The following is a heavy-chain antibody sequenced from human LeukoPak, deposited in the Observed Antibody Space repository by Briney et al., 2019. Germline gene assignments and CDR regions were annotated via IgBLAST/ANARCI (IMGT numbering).Heavy chain of an antibody. CDR2: MNPNNGNT. Sequence: APVKVSCKASGFTFTSYDFNWVRQASGQGLEWMGWMNPNNGNTGYAQKFQGRVTMTRDTSISTAYMELRGLRSEDTAVYYCVRDGEGAAISVNYWFDPWGQGTLVTVSS. D-gene: IGHD2-2*02. CDR1: GFTFTSYD. J-gene: IGHJ5*02. CDR3: VRDGEGAAISVNYWFDP. V-gene: IGHV1-8*01.